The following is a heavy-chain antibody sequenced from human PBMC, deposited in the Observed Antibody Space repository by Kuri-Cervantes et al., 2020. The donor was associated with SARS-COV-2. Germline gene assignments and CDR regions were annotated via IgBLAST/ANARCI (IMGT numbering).Heavy chain of an antibody. CDR2: IYYSGST. J-gene: IGHJ3*02. D-gene: IGHD3-16*02. V-gene: IGHV4-61*05. CDR1: GGSISSSSYY. CDR3: ARRDYDYIWGSYRQNAFDI. Sequence: GSLRLSCTVSGGSISSSSYYWGWIRQPPGKGLEWIGYIYYSGSTNYNPSLKSRVTISVDTSKNQFSLKLSSVTAADTAVYYCARRDYDYIWGSYRQNAFDIWGQGKMV.